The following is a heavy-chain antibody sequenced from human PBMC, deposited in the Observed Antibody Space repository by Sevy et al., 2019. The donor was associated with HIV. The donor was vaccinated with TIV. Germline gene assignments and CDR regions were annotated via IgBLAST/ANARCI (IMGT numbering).Heavy chain of an antibody. J-gene: IGHJ6*02. Sequence: GGSLRLSCAASGFTFSSYGMHWVRQAPGKGLEWVAVIWYDGSNKYYADSVKGRFTISRDNSKNTLYLQMNSLRAEDTAVYYCARNYFGVVKDYYYGMDVWGQGTTVTVSS. CDR3: ARNYFGVVKDYYYGMDV. CDR2: IWYDGSNK. D-gene: IGHD3-3*01. V-gene: IGHV3-33*01. CDR1: GFTFSSYG.